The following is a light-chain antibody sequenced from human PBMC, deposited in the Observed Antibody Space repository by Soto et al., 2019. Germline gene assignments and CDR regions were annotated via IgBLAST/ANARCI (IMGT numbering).Light chain of an antibody. V-gene: IGKV1-39*01. Sequence: DLPMTHSPSSLSASVEDRVIITCRASQSISNHLNWYQQKPGKAPKLLIFAASSLQSGVPSRFSGSRSGPDFTLTISSLQPEDFATYYCQQSYSSPPTFGQGTKVDI. CDR1: QSISNH. CDR2: AAS. J-gene: IGKJ1*01. CDR3: QQSYSSPPT.